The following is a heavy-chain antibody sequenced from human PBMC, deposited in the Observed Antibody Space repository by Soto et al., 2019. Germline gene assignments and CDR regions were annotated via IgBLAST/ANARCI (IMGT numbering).Heavy chain of an antibody. Sequence: PGGSLRLSCAVSGFIVSNTYMSWVRQAPGKGLEWVAVIYIGDITHYADAVKGRFTISSDKSWNTLFLQMNGLRVEDTAVYYCARDLQGHFGLDVWGQGTKVTVSS. CDR1: GFIVSNTY. CDR2: IYIGDIT. V-gene: IGHV3-53*01. CDR3: ARDLQGHFGLDV. J-gene: IGHJ6*01.